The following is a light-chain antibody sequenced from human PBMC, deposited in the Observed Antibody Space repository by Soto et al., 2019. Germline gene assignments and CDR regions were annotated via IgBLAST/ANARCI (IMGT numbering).Light chain of an antibody. CDR3: QLYGSSPQA. V-gene: IGKV3-20*01. CDR2: DAS. Sequence: DIVLTQSPGTLSLSPGERATLSCRASQSVSSNALAWYQQKPEQAPRLLIYDASSRATGIPDRFSGSGSGTDFTLTISRLEPVDFAVYYCQLYGSSPQAFGGGTKVVIK. J-gene: IGKJ4*01. CDR1: QSVSSNA.